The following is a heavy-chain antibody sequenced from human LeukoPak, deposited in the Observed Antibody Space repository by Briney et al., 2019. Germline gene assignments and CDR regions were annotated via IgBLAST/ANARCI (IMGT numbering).Heavy chain of an antibody. Sequence: ASVKVSFKASGYTFTGYYMHWLRQAPGQGLEWMGWIDPKRGGTNYAQKFQGRVTMSRDTSISTAYMEVSRLRSDDTAVYYCATSIEAEIWYFDYWGQGTLVTVSS. CDR2: IDPKRGGT. D-gene: IGHD1-14*01. CDR3: ATSIEAEIWYFDY. CDR1: GYTFTGYY. J-gene: IGHJ4*02. V-gene: IGHV1-2*02.